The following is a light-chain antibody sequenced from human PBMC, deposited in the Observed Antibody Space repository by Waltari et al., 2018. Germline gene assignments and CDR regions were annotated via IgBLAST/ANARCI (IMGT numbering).Light chain of an antibody. CDR2: GTS. J-gene: IGKJ1*01. V-gene: IGKV3-20*01. CDR3: HYSGPSMWT. CDR1: ETIHHAY. Sequence: EIVLTQSPGTLSLTPGERVTPSCRASETIHHAYLPWYQQTPGQAPRLLIFGTSTRATGIPARFSGSGSATDFTLTISRLEPEDFALYHCHYSGPSMWTFGQGTRVEIK.